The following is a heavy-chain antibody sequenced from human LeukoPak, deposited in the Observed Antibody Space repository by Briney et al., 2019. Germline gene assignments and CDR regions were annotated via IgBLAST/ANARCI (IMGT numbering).Heavy chain of an antibody. CDR2: IIPIFGTA. CDR3: ANLFTSRNWFDP. Sequence: SVKVSCKASGGTFSSYAISWVRQAPGQGLEWMGGIIPIFGTANYAQKFQGRVTITTDESTSTAYMELSSVRSEDTAVYYCANLFTSRNWFDPWGQGTLVTVSS. V-gene: IGHV1-69*05. CDR1: GGTFSSYA. J-gene: IGHJ5*02. D-gene: IGHD2-2*01.